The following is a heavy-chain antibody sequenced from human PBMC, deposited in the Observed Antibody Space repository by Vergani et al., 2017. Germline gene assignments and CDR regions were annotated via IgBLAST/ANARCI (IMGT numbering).Heavy chain of an antibody. CDR2: ISASGNA. J-gene: IGHJ3*01. CDR3: ALRSGGYYSGGKVHPLRTAFDV. CDR1: GGSISAGYYF. Sequence: QVQLQASGPGRVKPSQTLSLTCTMSGGSISAGYYFWSWIRQPAGKGLEWLGLISASGNASHSPSLKTRVSMSVDTSKNQFSLTVTSVTAADTAIYFCALRSGGYYSGGKVHPLRTAFDVWGHGTVVTVSS. D-gene: IGHD2-15*01. V-gene: IGHV4-61*02.